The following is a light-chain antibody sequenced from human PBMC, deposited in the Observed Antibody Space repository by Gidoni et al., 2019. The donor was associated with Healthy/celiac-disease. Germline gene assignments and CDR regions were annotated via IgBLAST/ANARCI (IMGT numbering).Light chain of an antibody. CDR3: QQYYSTPMYT. V-gene: IGKV4-1*01. Sequence: DIVMTQSPDSLAVSLGERATINCKSSQSVLYSSNNKNYLAWYQQKPGQPPTLLIYWASTRESGVPDRFSGSGSGTDFTLTISSLQAEDVAVYYCQQYYSTPMYTFXQXTKLEIK. CDR1: QSVLYSSNNKNY. CDR2: WAS. J-gene: IGKJ2*01.